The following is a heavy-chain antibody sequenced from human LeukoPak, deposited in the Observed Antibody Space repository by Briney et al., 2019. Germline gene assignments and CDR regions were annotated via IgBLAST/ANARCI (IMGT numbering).Heavy chain of an antibody. D-gene: IGHD3-10*01. CDR1: GGSISSGSYY. CDR2: IYTSGST. J-gene: IGHJ5*02. V-gene: IGHV4-61*02. CDR3: SRVRGKRFDP. Sequence: SETLSLTCTVSGGSISSGSYYWSWIRQPAGKGLEWIGRIYTSGSTNYNPSLKSRVTISVDTSKNQFSLKLSSVTAADTAVYYCSRVRGKRFDPWGQGTLVTVSS.